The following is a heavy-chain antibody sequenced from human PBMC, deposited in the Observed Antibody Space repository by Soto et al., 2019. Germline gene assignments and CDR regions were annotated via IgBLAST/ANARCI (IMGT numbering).Heavy chain of an antibody. CDR1: GFTFSAYG. J-gene: IGHJ4*02. CDR3: ARYSSNSYYFDY. V-gene: IGHV3-33*01. Sequence: QVQLVESGGGVVQPGRSLRLSCAASGFTFSAYGMHWVRQAPGKGLEWVAVVWFDGSHKFYSDSVKGRFTISRDNSKNTQYLQMNGLGAEDTAVYYCARYSSNSYYFDYWGQGTLVTVSS. CDR2: VWFDGSHK. D-gene: IGHD6-13*01.